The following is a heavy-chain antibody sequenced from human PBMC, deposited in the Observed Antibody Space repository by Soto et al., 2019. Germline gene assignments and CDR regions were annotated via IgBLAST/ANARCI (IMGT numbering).Heavy chain of an antibody. V-gene: IGHV4-59*08. CDR2: IYYSGST. CDR1: GGSISSYY. Sequence: SETLSLTCTVSGGSISSYYWIWLRQPPGKGLEWIGYIYYSGSTNYNPSLKSRVTISVDTSKNQFSLKLSSVTAADTAVYYCARLLYGSGSWFDPWGQGTLVTVS. CDR3: ARLLYGSGSWFDP. D-gene: IGHD3-10*01. J-gene: IGHJ5*02.